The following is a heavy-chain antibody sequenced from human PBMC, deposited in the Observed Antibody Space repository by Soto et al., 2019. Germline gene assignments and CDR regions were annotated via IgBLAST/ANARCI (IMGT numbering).Heavy chain of an antibody. CDR1: GFTFTNYW. Sequence: GGSLRLSCAATGFTFTNYWIHWVRQAPGKGLVWVSRIKTDGSSTDYAASVKGRFTISRDNAKNTLHLQMNSLTAEDTAVYYCARREGNTYGLFHWGQGTLVTVSS. D-gene: IGHD5-18*01. V-gene: IGHV3-74*01. CDR3: ARREGNTYGLFH. J-gene: IGHJ4*02. CDR2: IKTDGSST.